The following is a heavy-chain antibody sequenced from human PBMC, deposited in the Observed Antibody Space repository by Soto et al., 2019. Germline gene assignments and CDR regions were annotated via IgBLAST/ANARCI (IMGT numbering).Heavy chain of an antibody. J-gene: IGHJ4*02. V-gene: IGHV3-33*01. CDR1: GFTFSSYG. CDR3: ARDPGFGEPFYYFDY. D-gene: IGHD3-10*01. Sequence: QVQLVESGGGVVQPGRSLRLSCAASGFTFSSYGMHWVRQAPGKGLEWVAVIWYDGSNKYYADSVKGRFTIYRDNSKNKLYLQMNSLRAEDTAVYYCARDPGFGEPFYYFDYWGQGTLVTVSS. CDR2: IWYDGSNK.